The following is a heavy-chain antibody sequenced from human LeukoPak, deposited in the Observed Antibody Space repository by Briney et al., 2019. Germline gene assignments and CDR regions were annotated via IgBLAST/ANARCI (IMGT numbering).Heavy chain of an antibody. CDR3: ARVRFLEWLFESDAFDI. J-gene: IGHJ3*02. D-gene: IGHD3-3*01. CDR2: IYYTGST. CDR1: GCSISSLY. V-gene: IGHV4-59*12. Sequence: SETLSLTCSVSGCSISSLYWSWIRQPPGKGLELIGYIYYTGSTNYNPSLKSRVTMFVDMSKNQFSLKLSSVTAADTAVYYSARVRFLEWLFESDAFDIWGQGTMVTVSS.